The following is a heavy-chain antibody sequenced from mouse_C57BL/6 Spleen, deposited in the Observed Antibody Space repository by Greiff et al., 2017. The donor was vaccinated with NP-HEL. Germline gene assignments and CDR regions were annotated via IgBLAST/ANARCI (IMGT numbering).Heavy chain of an antibody. V-gene: IGHV1-53*01. Sequence: QVQLQQPGTELVKPGASVKLSCKASGYTFTSYWMHWVKQRPGQGLEWIGNINPSNGGTNYNEKFKSKATLTVDKSSSTAYMQLSSLTSEDSAVYYCARSPFPTVVAHWYFDVWGTGTTVTVSS. D-gene: IGHD1-1*01. J-gene: IGHJ1*03. CDR1: GYTFTSYW. CDR2: INPSNGGT. CDR3: ARSPFPTVVAHWYFDV.